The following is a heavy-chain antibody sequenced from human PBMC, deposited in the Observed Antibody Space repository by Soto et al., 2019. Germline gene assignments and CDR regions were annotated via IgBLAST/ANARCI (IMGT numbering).Heavy chain of an antibody. Sequence: GGSLRLSCAASGFTFSSYWMHWVRQAPGKGLVWVSHINSDGSSTTYADSVKGRFTISRDNAKNTLYLQMNSLRAEDTAVYYCARGDYHDTSGPFSDAFDVWGQGTMVTVSS. CDR1: GFTFSSYW. CDR2: INSDGSST. J-gene: IGHJ3*01. CDR3: ARGDYHDTSGPFSDAFDV. D-gene: IGHD3-22*01. V-gene: IGHV3-74*01.